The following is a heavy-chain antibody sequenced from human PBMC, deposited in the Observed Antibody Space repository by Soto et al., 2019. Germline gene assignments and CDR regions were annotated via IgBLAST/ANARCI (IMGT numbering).Heavy chain of an antibody. J-gene: IGHJ4*02. CDR1: GFTFDDHA. D-gene: IGHD3-10*01. V-gene: IGHV3-9*01. CDR2: ISWNSGSI. Sequence: EVQLVESGGGLVQPGRSLRLSCAASGFTFDDHAMHWVRQVPGKGLEWVSGISWNSGSIGYAGSVKGRFTISRDYAKTPLYPQMNTPRVADTALFYWAKASGGGVGLFDYWGQGALVTVSS. CDR3: AKASGGGVGLFDY.